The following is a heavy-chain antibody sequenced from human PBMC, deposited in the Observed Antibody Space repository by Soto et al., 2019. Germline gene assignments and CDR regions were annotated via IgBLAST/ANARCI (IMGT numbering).Heavy chain of an antibody. J-gene: IGHJ5*02. CDR3: ARGIDSAWYT. D-gene: IGHD6-19*01. Sequence: QVQLVQSGEEVKKPGASVKVSCKASGYTFTRFGITWVRQAPGQGLEWMGWISANNGDTNHAQKLQGRVTMTTDPSTSTAYMELSSLTSDDTAMYYCARGIDSAWYTWGQGTLVTVSS. CDR1: GYTFTRFG. V-gene: IGHV1-18*01. CDR2: ISANNGDT.